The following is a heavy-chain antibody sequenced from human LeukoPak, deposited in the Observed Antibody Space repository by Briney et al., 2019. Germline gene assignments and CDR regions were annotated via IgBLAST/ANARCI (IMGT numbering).Heavy chain of an antibody. CDR3: ARARSSGWYGGYYFDY. Sequence: PGGSLRLSCAASGFTVSRNYMSWVRQAPGKALEWVANIKQDGSEKYYVDSVKGRFTISRDNAKNSLYLQMNSLRAEDTAVYYCARARSSGWYGGYYFDYWGQGTLVTVSS. D-gene: IGHD6-19*01. CDR1: GFTVSRNY. V-gene: IGHV3-7*01. J-gene: IGHJ4*02. CDR2: IKQDGSEK.